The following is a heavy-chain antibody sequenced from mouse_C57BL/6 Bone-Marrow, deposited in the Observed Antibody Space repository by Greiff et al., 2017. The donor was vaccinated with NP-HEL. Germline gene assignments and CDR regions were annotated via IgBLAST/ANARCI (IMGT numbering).Heavy chain of an antibody. CDR1: GYTFTSYW. D-gene: IGHD2-3*01. J-gene: IGHJ2*01. V-gene: IGHV1-50*01. Sequence: QVQLQQPGAELVKPGASVKLSCKASGYTFTSYWMQWVKQRPGQGLEWIGEIDPSDSYTNYNQKFKGKATLTVDTSSSTAYLHLSSLTSEDSAVYYCARGKWLLRDFDYWGQGTTLTVSS. CDR2: IDPSDSYT. CDR3: ARGKWLLRDFDY.